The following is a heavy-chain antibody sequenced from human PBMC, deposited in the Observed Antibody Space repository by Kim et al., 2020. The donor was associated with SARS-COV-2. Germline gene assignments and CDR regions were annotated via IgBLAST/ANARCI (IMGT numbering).Heavy chain of an antibody. V-gene: IGHV3-53*01. CDR1: GFTVSSNY. D-gene: IGHD3-16*01. Sequence: GGSLRLSCAASGFTVSSNYMSWVRQAPGKGLEWVSVIYSGGSTFYADSVKGRFTISRDNSKNTLYLQMNSLRAKDTAVYYCARDLGPKGGVDCWGQGTLVTVSS. CDR2: IYSGGST. CDR3: ARDLGPKGGVDC. J-gene: IGHJ4*02.